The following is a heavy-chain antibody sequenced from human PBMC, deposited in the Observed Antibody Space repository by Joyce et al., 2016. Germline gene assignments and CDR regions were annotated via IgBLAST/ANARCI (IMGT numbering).Heavy chain of an antibody. CDR1: GFAFSTYT. CDR2: ISDNSRFI. CDR3: GRVDPTEQPIDY. V-gene: IGHV3-21*01. D-gene: IGHD6-13*01. Sequence: EVQLVESGGGLVKPGGSLSLSCAASGFAFSTYTMSWVRQARGKGLEWVSSISDNSRFIYYADSLKGRFTISRDNAKNSLYLQMNSLRAEDTAVYYCGRVDPTEQPIDYWGQGTLVTVSS. J-gene: IGHJ4*02.